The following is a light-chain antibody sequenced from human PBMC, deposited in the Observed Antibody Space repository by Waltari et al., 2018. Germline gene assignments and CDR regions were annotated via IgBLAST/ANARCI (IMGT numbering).Light chain of an antibody. V-gene: IGKV1-39*01. CDR2: AAS. J-gene: IGKJ2*01. CDR1: QNIRTY. CDR3: QQTVTTPPEFT. Sequence: DIQMTQSPSSLSASVGDTVTISCRASQNIRTYLNWYQQKPGRAPRILIYAASSLHSGVPSRFSGSGSGTDFILTISSLQPEDFATYYCQQTVTTPPEFTFGLGTKLQIK.